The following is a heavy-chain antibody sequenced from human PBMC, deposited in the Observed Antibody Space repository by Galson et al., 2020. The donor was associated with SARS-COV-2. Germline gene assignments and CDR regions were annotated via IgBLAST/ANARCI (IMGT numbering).Heavy chain of an antibody. CDR3: ATTWGDSSGYSFDY. Sequence: SETLSLTCTVSGGSISSSSYYWGWIRQPPGKGLEWIGSIYYSGSTYYNPSLKSRVTISVDTSKNQFSLKLSSVTAADTAVYYCATTWGDSSGYSFDYWGQGTLVTVSS. CDR1: GGSISSSSYY. D-gene: IGHD3-22*01. V-gene: IGHV4-39*01. CDR2: IYYSGST. J-gene: IGHJ4*02.